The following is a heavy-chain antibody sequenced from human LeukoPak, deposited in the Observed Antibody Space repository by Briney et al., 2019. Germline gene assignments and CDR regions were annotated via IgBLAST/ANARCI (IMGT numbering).Heavy chain of an antibody. D-gene: IGHD3-10*01. Sequence: SETLSLTCTVYGGSSSAYHWNWIRQPPGKGLEWIGAINHSGGTNYNPSLKSRVTISLDTSKNQFSLKLSAMTAADTAVYYCAREFGDPSHSFDYWGRGTLVTVSS. CDR1: GGSSSAYH. CDR2: INHSGGT. J-gene: IGHJ4*02. V-gene: IGHV4-34*01. CDR3: AREFGDPSHSFDY.